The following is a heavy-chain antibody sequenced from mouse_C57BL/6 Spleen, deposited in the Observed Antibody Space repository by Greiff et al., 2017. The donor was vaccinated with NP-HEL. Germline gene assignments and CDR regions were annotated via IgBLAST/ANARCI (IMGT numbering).Heavy chain of an antibody. CDR3: ARSDYGLVFAY. D-gene: IGHD2-4*01. J-gene: IGHJ3*01. V-gene: IGHV1-82*01. CDR2: IYPGDGDT. CDR1: GYAFSSSW. Sequence: VQLQQSGPELVKPGASVKISCKASGYAFSSSWMNWVKQRPGKGLEWIGRIYPGDGDTNYNGKFKGKATLTADKSSSTAYMQLSSLTPEDSAVYFCARSDYGLVFAYWGQGTLVTVSA.